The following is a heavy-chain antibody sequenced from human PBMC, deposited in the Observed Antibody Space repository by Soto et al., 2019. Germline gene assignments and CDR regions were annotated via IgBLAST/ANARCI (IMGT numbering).Heavy chain of an antibody. V-gene: IGHV1-8*02. CDR3: ARTLYGDNVDY. J-gene: IGHJ4*02. CDR2: INPNSGNT. Sequence: ASGKVSCKAYGYTFTSYAMHWVRQAPGQGLEWMGRINPNSGNTGYAQKFQGRVTMTRNTSISTAYMELSSLRSEDTAVYYCARTLYGDNVDYWGQGTLVTVSS. D-gene: IGHD4-17*01. CDR1: GYTFTSYA.